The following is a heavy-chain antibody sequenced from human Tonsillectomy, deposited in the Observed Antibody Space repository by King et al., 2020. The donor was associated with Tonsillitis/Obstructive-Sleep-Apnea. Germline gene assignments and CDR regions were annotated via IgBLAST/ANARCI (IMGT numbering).Heavy chain of an antibody. CDR2: IDHSGST. CDR1: GGSFSGYH. D-gene: IGHD3-10*01. J-gene: IGHJ4*02. Sequence: VQLQQWGAGLLKPSETLSLTCAVYGGSFSGYHWSWIRQPPGKGLEWIGEIDHSGSTNYNPSLKSRVTISVDTSKNQFSLKLTSVTAADTAVYYCATYSTPILIWFGESTYYDYWGQGTLVTVSS. V-gene: IGHV4-34*01. CDR3: ATYSTPILIWFGESTYYDY.